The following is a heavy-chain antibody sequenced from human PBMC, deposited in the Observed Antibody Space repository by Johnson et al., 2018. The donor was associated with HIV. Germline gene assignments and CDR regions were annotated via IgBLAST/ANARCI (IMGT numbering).Heavy chain of an antibody. CDR3: AKSDGLLSRGSAFDI. CDR2: ISWNSGSI. CDR1: GFTFDDYA. D-gene: IGHD3-10*01. J-gene: IGHJ3*02. V-gene: IGHV3-9*01. Sequence: VQLVESGGGLVQPGRSLRLSCAASGFTFDDYAMHWVRQAPGKGLEWVSGISWNSGSIGYADSVKGRFTISRDNSKNTLYLQMNSLRAEDTAVYYCAKSDGLLSRGSAFDIWGQGTMVTVSS.